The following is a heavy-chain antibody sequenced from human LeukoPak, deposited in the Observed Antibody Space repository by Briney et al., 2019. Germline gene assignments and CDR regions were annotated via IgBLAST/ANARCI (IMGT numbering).Heavy chain of an antibody. CDR1: GFTFSSYW. V-gene: IGHV3-7*01. D-gene: IGHD3-16*01. CDR3: ARVGRDY. Sequence: PGGSLRLSCAASGFTFSSYWMTWVRQAPGKGREWVASIKEDGSEKYYVDSVKGRFTISRDNAQKSLYLEMNSLRAEDTAVYYCARVGRDYWGQGTLVTVSS. J-gene: IGHJ4*02. CDR2: IKEDGSEK.